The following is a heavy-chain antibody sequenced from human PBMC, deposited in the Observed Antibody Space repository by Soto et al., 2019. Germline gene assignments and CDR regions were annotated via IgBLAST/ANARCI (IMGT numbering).Heavy chain of an antibody. CDR1: GYTFTSYD. D-gene: IGHD3-9*01. J-gene: IGHJ4*02. V-gene: IGHV1-8*01. CDR3: ARARRGYDILTGPYHPDY. Sequence: ASVKVSCKASGYTFTSYDINWVRQATGQGLEWMGWMNPNSGNTGYAQKLQGRVTMTRNTSISTAYMELSSLRSEDTAVYYCARARRGYDILTGPYHPDYWGQGTLVTVSS. CDR2: MNPNSGNT.